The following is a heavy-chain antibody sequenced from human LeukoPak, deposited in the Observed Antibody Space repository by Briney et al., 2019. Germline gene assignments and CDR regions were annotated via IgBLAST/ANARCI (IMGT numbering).Heavy chain of an antibody. CDR1: GGSISSYY. D-gene: IGHD3-22*01. CDR3: ASQVGYYDSSGYYYLLYDY. Sequence: PSETLSLTCTVSGGSISSYYWGWIRQPPGKGLEWIGSIYYSGSTYYNPSLKSRVTISVDTSKNQFSLKLSSVTAADTAVYYCASQVGYYDSSGYYYLLYDYWGQGTLVTVSS. CDR2: IYYSGST. V-gene: IGHV4-39*07. J-gene: IGHJ4*02.